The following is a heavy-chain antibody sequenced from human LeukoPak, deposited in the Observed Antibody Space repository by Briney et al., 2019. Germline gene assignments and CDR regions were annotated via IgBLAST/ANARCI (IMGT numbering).Heavy chain of an antibody. CDR2: ISSSSSTI. J-gene: IGHJ4*02. CDR1: GFTFSSYS. V-gene: IGHV3-48*04. Sequence: GGSLRLSCAASGFTFSSYSMNWVRQAPGKGLEWVSYISSSSSTIYYADSVKGRFTISRDNAKNSLYLQMNSLRAEDTAVYYCARDGYSYGFDYWGQGTLVTVSS. D-gene: IGHD5-18*01. CDR3: ARDGYSYGFDY.